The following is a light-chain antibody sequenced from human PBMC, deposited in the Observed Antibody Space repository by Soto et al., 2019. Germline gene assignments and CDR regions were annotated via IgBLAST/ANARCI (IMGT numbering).Light chain of an antibody. J-gene: IGLJ2*01. CDR2: DVS. Sequence: QSALTQPASVSGSPGQSITISCTGTSSDVGGYNYVSWYQQHPDKAPKLMIYDVSRRPSGVSDRFSGSKSGSTASLTISGLQAEDEADYYCSSYSSTTYVVFGGGTKLTVL. V-gene: IGLV2-14*03. CDR1: SSDVGGYNY. CDR3: SSYSSTTYVV.